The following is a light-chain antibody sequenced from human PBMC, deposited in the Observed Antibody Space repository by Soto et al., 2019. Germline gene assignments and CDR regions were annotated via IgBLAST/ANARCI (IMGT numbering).Light chain of an antibody. CDR1: QSVDNY. CDR2: ESS. V-gene: IGKV3-11*01. CDR3: KQRSNWPQT. J-gene: IGKJ1*01. Sequence: IVLENNTATLSLSRGERTSLSCRASQSVDNYLDWYQQKPGQAPRLLIYESSNRATGIPARFSGSGSGTDFILTSGSLDPEDFAVYYWKQRSNWPQTFGQGTKVDIK.